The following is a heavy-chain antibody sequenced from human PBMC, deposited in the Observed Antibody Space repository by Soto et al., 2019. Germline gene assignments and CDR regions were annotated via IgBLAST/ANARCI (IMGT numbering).Heavy chain of an antibody. CDR2: IYYSGST. Sequence: PSETLSLTCTVSGGSVSSGYWSWIRQSPGKGLEWIAYIYYSGSTNYNPSLKSRVTILADTSKNQFSLRLSSVTAADTAVYYCAKSSWTEYFDSWGQGTLVTVS. J-gene: IGHJ4*02. CDR3: AKSSWTEYFDS. D-gene: IGHD2-2*01. V-gene: IGHV4-59*02. CDR1: GGSVSSGY.